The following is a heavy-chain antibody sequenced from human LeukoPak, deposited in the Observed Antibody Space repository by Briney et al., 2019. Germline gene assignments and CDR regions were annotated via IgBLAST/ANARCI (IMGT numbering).Heavy chain of an antibody. Sequence: GGSLRLSCGASGFTFTTYDMHWVRQAPGKGLEWVSFIRYDGGNKYYVDSVKGRFTISRDNSKNTVFLQMNSLRAEDTAVYYCAGGRGNYYGSGSYYIWGQGTLVTVSS. CDR3: AGGRGNYYGSGSYYI. D-gene: IGHD3-10*01. CDR2: IRYDGGNK. J-gene: IGHJ4*02. CDR1: GFTFTTYD. V-gene: IGHV3-30*02.